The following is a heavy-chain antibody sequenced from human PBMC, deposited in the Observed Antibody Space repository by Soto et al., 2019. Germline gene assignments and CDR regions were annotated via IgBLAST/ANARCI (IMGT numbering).Heavy chain of an antibody. J-gene: IGHJ5*02. CDR1: GYRFTSYW. D-gene: IGHD3-22*01. Sequence: GESLKISCXTSGYRFTSYWIAWVRQMPGKGLEWMGIIFPSDSDTRYSPSFQGQVTISADRSTSTVFLQWASLKASDTAVYFCARKDKSGYFNWFDPWGQGTLVTVSS. CDR3: ARKDKSGYFNWFDP. CDR2: IFPSDSDT. V-gene: IGHV5-51*01.